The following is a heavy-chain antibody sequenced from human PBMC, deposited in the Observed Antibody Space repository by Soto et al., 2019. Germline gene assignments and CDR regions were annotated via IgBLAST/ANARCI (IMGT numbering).Heavy chain of an antibody. J-gene: IGHJ4*02. Sequence: ASVKVSCKASGYTFTSYGISWVRQAPGQGLEWMGWISAYNGNTNYAQKLQGRVTMTRDTSASTAYMELSSLRSEDTAVYYCARSIVVVAVLDYWGQGTLVTVSS. CDR3: ARSIVVVAVLDY. CDR2: ISAYNGNT. CDR1: GYTFTSYG. V-gene: IGHV1-18*01. D-gene: IGHD2-21*02.